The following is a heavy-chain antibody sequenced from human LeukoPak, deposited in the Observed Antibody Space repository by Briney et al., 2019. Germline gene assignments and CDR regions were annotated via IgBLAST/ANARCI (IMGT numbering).Heavy chain of an antibody. D-gene: IGHD3-16*02. Sequence: SETLSLTCTVSGGSISSYYWSWIRQPPGKGLEWIGEINHSGSTNYNPSLKSRVTISVDTSKNQFSLKLSSVTAADTAAYYCARLSIYWGQGTLVTVSS. J-gene: IGHJ4*02. CDR2: INHSGST. CDR3: ARLSIY. CDR1: GGSISSYY. V-gene: IGHV4-34*01.